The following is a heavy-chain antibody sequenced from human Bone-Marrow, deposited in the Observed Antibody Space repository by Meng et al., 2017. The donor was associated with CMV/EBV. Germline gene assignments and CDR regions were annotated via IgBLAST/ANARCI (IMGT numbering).Heavy chain of an antibody. CDR3: TKGDHRGGDYVDAFDI. CDR2: IATDGAT. V-gene: IGHV3-13*01. CDR1: GFTFSSYD. Sequence: GESLKISCATSGFTFSSYDMHWVRQPTGKGLEWVSGIATDGATFYTGSVKGRFTISRENGMNSLYLQMNSLRTEDTALYYCTKGDHRGGDYVDAFDIWGQGTMVTVSS. J-gene: IGHJ3*02. D-gene: IGHD4-17*01.